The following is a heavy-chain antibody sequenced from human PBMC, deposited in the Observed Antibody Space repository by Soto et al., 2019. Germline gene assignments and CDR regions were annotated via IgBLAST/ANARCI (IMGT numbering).Heavy chain of an antibody. Sequence: SETLSPTCTVSGGSVSSGSYYWSWIRQPPGKGLEWIGYIYYSGSTNYNPSLKSRVTISVDTSKNQFSLKLGSVTAADTAVYYCARDRLITGTNYYYYYGMDVWGQGTTVTVSS. D-gene: IGHD1-7*01. V-gene: IGHV4-61*01. CDR1: GGSVSSGSYY. CDR2: IYYSGST. CDR3: ARDRLITGTNYYYYYGMDV. J-gene: IGHJ6*02.